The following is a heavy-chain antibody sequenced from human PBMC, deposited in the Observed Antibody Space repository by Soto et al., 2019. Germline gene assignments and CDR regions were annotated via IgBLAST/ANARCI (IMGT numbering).Heavy chain of an antibody. CDR1: GYSFTTYW. J-gene: IGHJ6*02. D-gene: IGHD2-2*01. CDR3: VSGHHLLPPAIDLRMGYYYGMDV. V-gene: IGHV5-51*01. Sequence: GESLKISCKGSGYSFTTYWIGWVRQMPGKGLEWMGIINPGDSDTRYSPSFQGQVTISADKSITTAYLQWSSLKASDTAMYYCVSGHHLLPPAIDLRMGYYYGMDVWGQGTTVTVSS. CDR2: INPGDSDT.